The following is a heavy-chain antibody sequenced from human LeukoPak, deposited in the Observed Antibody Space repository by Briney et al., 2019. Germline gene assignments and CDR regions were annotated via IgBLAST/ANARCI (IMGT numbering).Heavy chain of an antibody. V-gene: IGHV1-8*01. Sequence: ASVKVSCKASGYTFTSYDINWVRQATGQGLEWMGWMNPNSGNTGYAQKFQGRVTMTRNTSISTAYMELSSLRSEDTAVYYCARGQLEPNLVWHYYYYMDVRGKGTTVTVSS. J-gene: IGHJ6*03. CDR1: GYTFTSYD. CDR3: ARGQLEPNLVWHYYYYMDV. CDR2: MNPNSGNT. D-gene: IGHD1-1*01.